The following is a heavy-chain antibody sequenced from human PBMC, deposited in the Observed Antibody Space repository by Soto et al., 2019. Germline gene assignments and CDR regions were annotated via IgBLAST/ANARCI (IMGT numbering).Heavy chain of an antibody. CDR3: ARGLDYYYMDV. CDR1: GGSISSYY. Sequence: PSETLSLTCTVSGGSISSYYWSWIRQPPGKGLEWIGYIYYSGSINYNPSLKSRVTISVDTSKNQFSLKLSSVTAADTAVYYCARGLDYYYMDVWGKGTTVTVSS. J-gene: IGHJ6*03. CDR2: IYYSGSI. V-gene: IGHV4-59*01. D-gene: IGHD6-19*01.